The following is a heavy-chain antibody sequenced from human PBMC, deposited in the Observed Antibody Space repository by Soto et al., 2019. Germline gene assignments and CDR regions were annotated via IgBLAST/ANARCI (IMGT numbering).Heavy chain of an antibody. D-gene: IGHD3-9*01. CDR2: IYYSGST. CDR1: GGSISSSSYY. V-gene: IGHV4-39*01. CDR3: ARSYYDILTGYSTRYYYYYYCMDV. Sequence: SETLSLTCTVSGGSISSSSYYWGWIRQPPGKGLEWVGSIYYSGSTYYNPSLKSRVTISVDTSKNQFSLKLSSVTAADTAVYYCARSYYDILTGYSTRYYYYYYCMDVWGQGTTVTVSS. J-gene: IGHJ6*02.